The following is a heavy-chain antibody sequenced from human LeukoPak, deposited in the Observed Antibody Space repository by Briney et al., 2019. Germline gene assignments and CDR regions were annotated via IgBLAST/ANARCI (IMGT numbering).Heavy chain of an antibody. V-gene: IGHV4-31*03. D-gene: IGHD3-16*01. Sequence: SETLSFNCTVSGDSITSRAYYWSWIRQHPGTGLEWIGYIYHSGSTYYNPSLMTRVTMSVDTSKNQFSLKLTSVTAADTAVYYCARDLFVGGLDVWGKGTTVTVSS. CDR3: ARDLFVGGLDV. CDR2: IYHSGST. J-gene: IGHJ6*04. CDR1: GDSITSRAYY.